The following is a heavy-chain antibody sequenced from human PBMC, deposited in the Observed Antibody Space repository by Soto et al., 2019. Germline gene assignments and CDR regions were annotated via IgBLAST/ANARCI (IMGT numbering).Heavy chain of an antibody. Sequence: SVKVSCKASGGTFSSYAISWVRQAPGQGLEWMGGIIPIFGTANYAQKFQGRVTITADESTSTAYMELSSLRSEDTAVYYCARPIVVVPAAIKDYYYGMDVWGQGSTVTVSS. V-gene: IGHV1-69*13. J-gene: IGHJ6*02. CDR2: IIPIFGTA. D-gene: IGHD2-2*02. CDR3: ARPIVVVPAAIKDYYYGMDV. CDR1: GGTFSSYA.